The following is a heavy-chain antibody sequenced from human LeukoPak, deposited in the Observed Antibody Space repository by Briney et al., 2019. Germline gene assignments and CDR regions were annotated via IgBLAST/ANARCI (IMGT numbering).Heavy chain of an antibody. CDR1: GFTFSSYA. V-gene: IGHV3-23*01. CDR2: ISGSGGST. Sequence: PGGSLRLSCAASGFTFSSYAMSWVRQAPGKGLEWVSAISGSGGSTYYADSVKGRFTISRDNSKNTLYLQMNSLRAEDMAVYYCAKDLVAYYYDSSGHNDPTYNWSDPWGQGTLVTVSS. J-gene: IGHJ5*02. D-gene: IGHD3-22*01. CDR3: AKDLVAYYYDSSGHNDPTYNWSDP.